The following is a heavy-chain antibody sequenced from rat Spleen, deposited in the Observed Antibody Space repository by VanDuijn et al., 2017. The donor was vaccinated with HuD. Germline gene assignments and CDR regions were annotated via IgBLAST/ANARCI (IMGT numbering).Heavy chain of an antibody. Sequence: EVQLVESGGGLVQPGRSLKLSCAASGFTFSDYNMAWVRQAPKKGLEWVATISYDGSSTYYRDSVKGRFTISRDNAKSTLYLQMDSLRSEDTATYYCARQETTVVPYFDYWGQGVMVTVSS. V-gene: IGHV5-7*01. D-gene: IGHD1-3*01. CDR1: GFTFSDYN. CDR2: ISYDGSST. J-gene: IGHJ2*01. CDR3: ARQETTVVPYFDY.